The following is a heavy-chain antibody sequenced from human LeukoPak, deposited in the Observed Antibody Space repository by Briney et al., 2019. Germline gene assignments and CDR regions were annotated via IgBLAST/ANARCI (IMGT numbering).Heavy chain of an antibody. D-gene: IGHD2-2*01. CDR3: AKEDIVVVPAAMAPNYYYYMDV. J-gene: IGHJ6*03. CDR2: ISPRGDIT. V-gene: IGHV3-23*01. CDR1: GFSFRSHG. Sequence: GGSLRLSCAASGFSFRSHGMNWVRQAPGKGLEWVSGISPRGDITYYKDSVKGRFTISRDNSKNTLYLQMNSLRAEDTAVYYCAKEDIVVVPAAMAPNYYYYMDVWGKGTTVTVSS.